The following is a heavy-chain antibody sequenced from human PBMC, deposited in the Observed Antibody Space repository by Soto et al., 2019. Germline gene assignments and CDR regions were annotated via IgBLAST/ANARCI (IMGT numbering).Heavy chain of an antibody. CDR2: ISAHTGNT. CDR3: ARGRYGDY. D-gene: IGHD1-1*01. Sequence: QVHLVQSGAEVKKPGASVKVSCKGSGYTFTSYGITWVRQAHGQGLEWMGWISAHTGNTDYAQKLQGRVTVTRDTSTSTAYMELRSLRSDATAVYYCARGRYGDYWGQGDLVTVSS. J-gene: IGHJ4*02. CDR1: GYTFTSYG. V-gene: IGHV1-18*01.